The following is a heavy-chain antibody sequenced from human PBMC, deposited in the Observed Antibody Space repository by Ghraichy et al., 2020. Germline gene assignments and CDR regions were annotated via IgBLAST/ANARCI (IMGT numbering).Heavy chain of an antibody. CDR3: ARLFFGSGSSAGFDY. D-gene: IGHD2-15*01. CDR2: IYYSGST. CDR1: GGSISSSSYY. V-gene: IGHV4-39*01. J-gene: IGHJ4*02. Sequence: SETLSLTCTVSGGSISSSSYYWGWIRQPPGKGLEWIGSIYYSGSTYYNPSLKSRVTISVDTSKNQFSLKLSSVTAADTAVYYCARLFFGSGSSAGFDYWGQGTMVTVSS.